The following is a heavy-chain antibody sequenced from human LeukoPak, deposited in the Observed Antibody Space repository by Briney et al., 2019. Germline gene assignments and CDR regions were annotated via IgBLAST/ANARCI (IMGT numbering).Heavy chain of an antibody. CDR2: MNPNSGNT. J-gene: IGHJ6*03. CDR3: ARARRIAAVFYYYYYMDV. Sequence: ASVKVSCKASGYTFTSYDINWVRQATGQGLEWMGWMNPNSGNTGYAQKFQGRVIMTRNTSISTAYMELSSLRSEDTAVYYCARARRIAAVFYYYYYMDVWGKGTTVTISS. CDR1: GYTFTSYD. D-gene: IGHD6-13*01. V-gene: IGHV1-8*01.